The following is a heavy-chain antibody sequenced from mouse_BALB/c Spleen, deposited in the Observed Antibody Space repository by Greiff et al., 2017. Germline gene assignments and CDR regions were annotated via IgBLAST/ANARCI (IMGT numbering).Heavy chain of an antibody. CDR3: ARSVDYDRFAY. CDR1: GYTFTDYN. V-gene: IGHV1S29*02. Sequence: VQLKESGPELVKPGASVKISCKASGYTFTDYNMHWVKQSHGKSLEWIGYIYPYNGGTGYNQKFKSKATLTVDNSSSTAYMELRSLTSEDSAVYYCARSVDYDRFAYWGQGTLVTVSA. J-gene: IGHJ3*01. D-gene: IGHD2-4*01. CDR2: IYPYNGGT.